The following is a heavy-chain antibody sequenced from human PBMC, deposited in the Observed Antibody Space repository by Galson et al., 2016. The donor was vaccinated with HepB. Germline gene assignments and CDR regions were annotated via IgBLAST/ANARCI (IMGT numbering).Heavy chain of an antibody. CDR1: AGSISSGDYY. CDR2: IYYSGIS. Sequence: TLSLTCTVSAGSISSGDYYWSWIRQPPGKGLEWVGYIYYSGISYYMASLKSRATMSVDTSNNQFSLKLTSVTAADTAVYYCARDSGYCNNFDCKGDAFDMWGQGTMVTVSS. D-gene: IGHD2-8*01. CDR3: ARDSGYCNNFDCKGDAFDM. J-gene: IGHJ3*02. V-gene: IGHV4-30-4*01.